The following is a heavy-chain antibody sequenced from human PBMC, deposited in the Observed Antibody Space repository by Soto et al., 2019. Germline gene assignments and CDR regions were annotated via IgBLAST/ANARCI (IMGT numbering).Heavy chain of an antibody. D-gene: IGHD5-18*01. CDR1: GFTFSNYA. V-gene: IGHV3-23*01. Sequence: PGGSLRLSCAASGFTFSNYAMSWVRQAPGKGLEWVSSISGGGHITYYADSVKGRFTISRDDSKNTLYLQMNSLRDEDTAVYYCARDLGYGLFDYWGQGTLVTVSS. CDR3: ARDLGYGLFDY. CDR2: ISGGGHIT. J-gene: IGHJ4*02.